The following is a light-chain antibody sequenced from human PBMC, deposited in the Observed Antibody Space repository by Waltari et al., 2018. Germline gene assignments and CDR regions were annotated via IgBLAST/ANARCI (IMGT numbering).Light chain of an antibody. CDR2: ANG. CDR1: SSNLGVTA. J-gene: IGLJ1*01. CDR3: AVWDDNLSGVV. V-gene: IGLV1-44*01. Sequence: QSVLTQPPSASGTPGQRVTISCFGSSSNLGVTAVYRNQHFPGTHPSFLIFANGQRPEGVPDRFSGSKSGTSASLAISGLQSEDEADYYCAVWDDNLSGVVFGAGTKVAVL.